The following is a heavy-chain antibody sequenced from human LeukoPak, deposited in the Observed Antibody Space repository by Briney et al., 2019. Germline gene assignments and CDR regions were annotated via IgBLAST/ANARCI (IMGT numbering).Heavy chain of an antibody. CDR3: ARGWEVDRDGAFDV. J-gene: IGHJ3*01. D-gene: IGHD1-26*01. CDR2: MNPKSGNT. CDR1: GYTFTSLD. V-gene: IGHV1-8*01. Sequence: ASVKVSCKASGYTFTSLDINWVRQATGQGLEWMGWMNPKSGNTGYAQKFQGRVTMTGDTSVDTAYMELNSLISEDTAMYYCARGWEVDRDGAFDVWGQGTMVTVSP.